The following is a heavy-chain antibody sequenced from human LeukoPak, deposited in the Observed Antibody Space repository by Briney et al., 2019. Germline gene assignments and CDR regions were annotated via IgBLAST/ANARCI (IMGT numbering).Heavy chain of an antibody. V-gene: IGHV4-34*01. D-gene: IGHD6-6*01. J-gene: IGHJ6*03. CDR1: GESFSGYY. CDR2: INHSGST. Sequence: TSETLSLTCAVYGESFSGYYWSWVRQPPGKGLEWIGEINHSGSTNYNPSLKSRVTISVDTSKNQFSLKLSSVTAADTAVYYCARDQIVHSSSKVFLVGYYYYYMDVWGKGTTVTVSS. CDR3: ARDQIVHSSSKVFLVGYYYYYMDV.